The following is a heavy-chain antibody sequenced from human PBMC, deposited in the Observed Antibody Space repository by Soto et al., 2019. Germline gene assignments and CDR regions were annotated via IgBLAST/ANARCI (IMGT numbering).Heavy chain of an antibody. Sequence: ASVKVSCKTSGYTFTSYYMQWVRQAPGQGLEWMGRINPSGGSTSYAQKFQGRVTMTRDTSTSTVYMELSSLRSEDTAVYYCARDWYYYGPGSNYFDSWGQGTLVTVSS. CDR1: GYTFTSYY. V-gene: IGHV1-46*01. CDR2: INPSGGST. D-gene: IGHD3-10*01. J-gene: IGHJ4*02. CDR3: ARDWYYYGPGSNYFDS.